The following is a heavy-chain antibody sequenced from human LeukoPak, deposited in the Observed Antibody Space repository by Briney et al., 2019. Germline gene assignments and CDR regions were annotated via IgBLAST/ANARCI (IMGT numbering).Heavy chain of an antibody. CDR3: ARERDDFWSGYSQSLYYGMDV. CDR1: GFTFNTYT. D-gene: IGHD3-3*01. J-gene: IGHJ6*02. Sequence: GGSLRLSCAASGFTFNTYTMNWVRQAPGKGLEWVSYISGSSGIIDYADSVKGRFTISRDNSKNTLYLQMNSLRAEDTAVYYCARERDDFWSGYSQSLYYGMDVWGQGTTVTVSS. V-gene: IGHV3-48*01. CDR2: ISGSSGII.